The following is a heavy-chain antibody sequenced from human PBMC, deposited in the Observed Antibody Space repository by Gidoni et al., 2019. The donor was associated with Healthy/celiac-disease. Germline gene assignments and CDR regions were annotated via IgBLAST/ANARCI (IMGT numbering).Heavy chain of an antibody. CDR1: GFTCSGYA. CDR3: AKDKGEGSSSLGFDY. V-gene: IGHV3-23*01. Sequence: EVQLLESGGGLVQPGGSLRLSCAASGFTCSGYAMSWVRQAPGKGLEWVSAISGSGGSTYYADAVKGRFTISRDNSKNTLYLQMNSLRAEETAVYYCAKDKGEGSSSLGFDYWGQGTLVTVSS. CDR2: ISGSGGST. D-gene: IGHD6-13*01. J-gene: IGHJ4*02.